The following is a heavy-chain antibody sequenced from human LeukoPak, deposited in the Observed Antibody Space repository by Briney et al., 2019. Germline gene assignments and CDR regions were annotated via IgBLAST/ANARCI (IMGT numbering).Heavy chain of an antibody. J-gene: IGHJ4*02. CDR3: ARVGYGDYLDY. Sequence: SVKVSXKASGGTFSSYAISWVRQAPGQGLEWIGRIIPIFGTANYAQKFQGRVTITTDESTSTAYVELSSLRSEDTAVYYCARVGYGDYLDYWGQGTLITVSS. D-gene: IGHD4-17*01. CDR1: GGTFSSYA. CDR2: IIPIFGTA. V-gene: IGHV1-69*05.